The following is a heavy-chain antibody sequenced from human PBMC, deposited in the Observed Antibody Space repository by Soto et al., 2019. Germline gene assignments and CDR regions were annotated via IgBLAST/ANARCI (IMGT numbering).Heavy chain of an antibody. CDR1: GFTFSSYG. D-gene: IGHD4-4*01. CDR2: IWYDGSNK. V-gene: IGHV3-33*01. Sequence: PGGSLRLSCAASGFTFSSYGMHWVRQAPGKGLEWVAVIWYDGSNKYYADSVKGRFTISRDNSKNTLYLKMNSLRAEDTAVYYCARDYSKGSPYYYMDVWGKGTTVTVSS. J-gene: IGHJ6*03. CDR3: ARDYSKGSPYYYMDV.